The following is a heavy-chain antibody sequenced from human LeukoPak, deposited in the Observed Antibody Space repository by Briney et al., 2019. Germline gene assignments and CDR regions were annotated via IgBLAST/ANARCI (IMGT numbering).Heavy chain of an antibody. J-gene: IGHJ6*02. CDR3: TTGPFDYYGSASYLANGMDV. D-gene: IGHD3-10*01. V-gene: IGHV3-15*01. CDR1: GFTFSNAW. CDR2: IKSKTDGGTT. Sequence: RSGGSLRLSCAASGFTFSNAWMSWVRQAPGKGREWVGRIKSKTDGGTTAYTAPVKGRFTISRDDSKNTLYLQMNRLKTVDTAVYYCTTGPFDYYGSASYLANGMDVWGQGTTVTVSS.